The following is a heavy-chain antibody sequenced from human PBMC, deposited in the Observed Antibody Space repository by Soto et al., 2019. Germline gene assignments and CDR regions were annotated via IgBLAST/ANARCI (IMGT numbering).Heavy chain of an antibody. J-gene: IGHJ5*02. Sequence: SETLPLTCTVSGGSIGSGGYYWSWIRQHPGKGLEWIGYIYYSGSTYYNPSLKSRVTISVDTSKNQFSLKLSSVTAADTAVYYCAREGPYGTNGVCFSSWFDPWGQGTLVTVSS. D-gene: IGHD2-8*01. CDR3: AREGPYGTNGVCFSSWFDP. V-gene: IGHV4-31*03. CDR2: IYYSGST. CDR1: GGSIGSGGYY.